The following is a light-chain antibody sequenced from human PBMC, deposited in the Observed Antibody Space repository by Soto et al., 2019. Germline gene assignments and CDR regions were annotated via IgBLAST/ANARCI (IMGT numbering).Light chain of an antibody. V-gene: IGKV1-9*01. J-gene: IGKJ5*01. CDR3: QQLNSYRIT. Sequence: DIPLTQSPSFLSASVGDRVTITCRASQGISSYLAWYQQKPGKAPKLLIYAASTLQSGVPSRFSGSGSGTEFTLTISSQQPEDFATYYCQQLNSYRITFGQGTRLEIK. CDR1: QGISSY. CDR2: AAS.